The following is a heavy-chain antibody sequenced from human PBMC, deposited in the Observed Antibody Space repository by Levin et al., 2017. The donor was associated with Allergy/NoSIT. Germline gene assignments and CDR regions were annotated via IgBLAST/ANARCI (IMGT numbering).Heavy chain of an antibody. Sequence: QPGESLKISCAASGFTFSTYWMHWVRQAPGKGLVWVSRINNGGSDTSYADSVKGRFTISRDNARNTVFLQMNSLRAEDTAVYYCVRGSFDYWGQGTLVTVSS. V-gene: IGHV3-74*01. D-gene: IGHD3-10*01. CDR1: GFTFSTYW. CDR3: VRGSFDY. J-gene: IGHJ4*02. CDR2: INNGGSDT.